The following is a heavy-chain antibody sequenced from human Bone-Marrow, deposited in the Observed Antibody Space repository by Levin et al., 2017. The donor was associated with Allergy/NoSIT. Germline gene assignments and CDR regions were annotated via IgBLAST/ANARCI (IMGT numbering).Heavy chain of an antibody. CDR1: GFIFSNYA. CDR2: ISFDGNDK. CDR3: VKGAKFSSGSNYFYYYMDV. V-gene: IGHV3-30*18. Sequence: GGSLRLSCVASGFIFSNYAMHWVRQAPGKGLEWVARISFDGNDKYYVQSVKGRFTISRDNSKNTTYLQMSGLNTEDTAVYYCVKGAKFSSGSNYFYYYMDVWGKGTMVRVS. D-gene: IGHD6-19*01. J-gene: IGHJ6*03.